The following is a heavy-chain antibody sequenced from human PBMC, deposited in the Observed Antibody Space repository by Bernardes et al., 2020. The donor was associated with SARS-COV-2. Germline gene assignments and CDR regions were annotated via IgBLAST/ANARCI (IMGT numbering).Heavy chain of an antibody. CDR1: GYTFTSYD. J-gene: IGHJ6*04. CDR3: ARSLDV. D-gene: IGHD3-10*01. V-gene: IGHV1-8*01. CDR2: MNPNSGNT. Sequence: ASVKISCNASGYTFTSYDINCVLHATGQGLEWMGWMNPNSGNTAYAQKFQGRVTMTTTTSISTAYMELSSLRSEDTAVYYCARSLDVWGKGTTVTVSS.